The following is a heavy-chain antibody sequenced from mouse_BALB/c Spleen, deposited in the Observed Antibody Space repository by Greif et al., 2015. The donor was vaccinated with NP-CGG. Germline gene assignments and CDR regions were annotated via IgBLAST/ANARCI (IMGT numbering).Heavy chain of an antibody. D-gene: IGHD1-2*01. J-gene: IGHJ1*01. V-gene: IGHV3-1*02. CDR2: IHYSGST. CDR3: ARFITTAKDWYFDV. CDR1: GYSITSGYS. Sequence: EVKLQVPGPDLVKPSQSLSLTCTVTGYSITSGYSWHWIRQFPGNKLEWMGHIHYSGSTNYNPSLKSRISITRDTAETQSFLQLTSVTTEDTATYYCARFITTAKDWYFDVWGAGTTVTVSS.